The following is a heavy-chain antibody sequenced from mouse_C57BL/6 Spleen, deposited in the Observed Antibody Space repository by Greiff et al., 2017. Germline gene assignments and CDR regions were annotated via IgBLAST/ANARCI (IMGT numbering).Heavy chain of an antibody. D-gene: IGHD1-1*01. V-gene: IGHV1-19*01. CDR3: ARRGITTVVEDWYFDG. Sequence: VQLQQSGPVLVKPGASVKMSCKASGYTFTDYYMNWVKQSHGKSLEWIGVINPYNGGTSYNQKFKGKATLTVDKSSSTAYMELNSLTSEDSAVYYCARRGITTVVEDWYFDGWGTGTTVTVSS. CDR1: GYTFTDYY. J-gene: IGHJ1*03. CDR2: INPYNGGT.